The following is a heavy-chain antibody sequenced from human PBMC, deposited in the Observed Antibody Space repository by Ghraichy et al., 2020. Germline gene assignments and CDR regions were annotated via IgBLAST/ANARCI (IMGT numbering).Heavy chain of an antibody. CDR1: GDSVSSNSAA. V-gene: IGHV6-1*01. Sequence: SQTLSLTCAISGDSVSSNSAAWNWIRQSPSRGLEWLGRTYYRSKWYNDYAVSVKSRITINPDTSKNQFSLQLNSVTPEDTAVYYCARARSSGWSWDIYFDYWGQGTLVTVSS. J-gene: IGHJ4*02. CDR2: TYYRSKWYN. CDR3: ARARSSGWSWDIYFDY. D-gene: IGHD6-19*01.